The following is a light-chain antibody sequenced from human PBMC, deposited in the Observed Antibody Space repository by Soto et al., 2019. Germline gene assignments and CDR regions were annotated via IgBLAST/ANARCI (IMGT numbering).Light chain of an antibody. CDR3: CSFAARGTFV. Sequence: QSALTQPASVSGSPGQSITISCTGTSSDIGDSNFVSWYQQHPGKAPKLLIYDVDKWPSGVPDRFSGSKSDNTASLTISGLQAEDEADYYCCSFAARGTFVFGTGTKLTVL. V-gene: IGLV2-11*01. CDR1: SSDIGDSNF. J-gene: IGLJ1*01. CDR2: DVD.